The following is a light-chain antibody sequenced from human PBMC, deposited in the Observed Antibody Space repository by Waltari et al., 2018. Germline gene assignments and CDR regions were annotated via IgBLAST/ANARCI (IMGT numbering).Light chain of an antibody. CDR1: SSNIGPGYH. V-gene: IGLV1-40*01. CDR2: GNS. Sequence: QSVLTQPPSVSGAPGQRVTIPCTGSSSNIGPGYHVHWYQQLPGTAPKLLIYGNSNRPSGVPDRFSGSKSGTSASLAITGLQAEDEADYYCQSYDSSLSGSVFGGGTKLTVL. CDR3: QSYDSSLSGSV. J-gene: IGLJ2*01.